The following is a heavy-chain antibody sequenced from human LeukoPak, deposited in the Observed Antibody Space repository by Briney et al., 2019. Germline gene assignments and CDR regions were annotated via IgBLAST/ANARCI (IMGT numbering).Heavy chain of an antibody. CDR2: IWYAESST. V-gene: IGHV3-33*01. CDR1: GFIFNSYG. Sequence: GGSLRLSCAASGFIFNSYGIHWVRQAPGKGLEWVAVIWYAESSTYYTDSVKGRFTISRDNSKKTVYLQMNSLSVEDTGVYYCARDGSFGRDVWGQGTTVTVSS. J-gene: IGHJ6*02. D-gene: IGHD6-19*01. CDR3: ARDGSFGRDV.